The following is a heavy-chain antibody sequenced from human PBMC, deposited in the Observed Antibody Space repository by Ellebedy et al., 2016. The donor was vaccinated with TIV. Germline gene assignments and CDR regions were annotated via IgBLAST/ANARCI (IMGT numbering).Heavy chain of an antibody. V-gene: IGHV1-3*01. J-gene: IGHJ4*02. Sequence: KFQGRVTITRDTSASTAYMELSSLRSEDTAVYYCARDLDVDTDPDYWGQGILVTVSS. CDR3: ARDLDVDTDPDY. D-gene: IGHD5-18*01.